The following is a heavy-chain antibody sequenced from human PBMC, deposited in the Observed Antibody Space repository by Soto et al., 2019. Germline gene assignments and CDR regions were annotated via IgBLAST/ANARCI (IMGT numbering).Heavy chain of an antibody. CDR2: IIPIFGTA. D-gene: IGHD3-9*01. CDR3: ARDHGTYYDILTGPQRGQPLDY. V-gene: IGHV1-69*13. CDR1: GGTFSSYA. J-gene: IGHJ4*02. Sequence: SVKVSCKASGGTFSSYAISWVRQAPGQGLEWMGGIIPIFGTANYAQKFQGRVTITADESTSTAYMELSSLRSEDTAVYYCARDHGTYYDILTGPQRGQPLDYWGQGTLVTSP.